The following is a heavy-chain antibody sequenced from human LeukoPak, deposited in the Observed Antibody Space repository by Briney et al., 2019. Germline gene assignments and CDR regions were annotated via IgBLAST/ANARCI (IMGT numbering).Heavy chain of an antibody. CDR1: GFTFKDYG. Sequence: PGGSLRLSCAATGFTFKDYGMHRVRQPPGKGLEWVSGINWKGGGTDYADSVKGRFTISRDNAKNSLYLQMTSLRPEDTALYYCAKHLRATNTYIFFGLDVWGQGTTVTVSS. V-gene: IGHV3-9*01. D-gene: IGHD1-26*01. CDR2: INWKGGGT. CDR3: AKHLRATNTYIFFGLDV. J-gene: IGHJ6*02.